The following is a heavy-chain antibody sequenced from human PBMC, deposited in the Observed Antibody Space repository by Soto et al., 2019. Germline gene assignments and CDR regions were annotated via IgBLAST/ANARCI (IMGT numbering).Heavy chain of an antibody. CDR3: AKYCGGDCRHFDA. Sequence: QVQLVQSGAEAKKPGSSVKLSCKASGYNFIAYYIYWVRQAPGQGPEWMGMINPSSGATNYAQKFQGRVTVTRDTSTSTAYLELSSLRSEDAAVYYCAKYCGGDCRHFDAWGQGTLVTVSS. CDR1: GYNFIAYY. J-gene: IGHJ4*02. D-gene: IGHD2-21*02. CDR2: INPSSGAT. V-gene: IGHV1-46*01.